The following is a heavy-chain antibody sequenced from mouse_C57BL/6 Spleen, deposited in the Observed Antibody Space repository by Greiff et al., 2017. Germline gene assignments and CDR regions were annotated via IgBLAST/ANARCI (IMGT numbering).Heavy chain of an antibody. D-gene: IGHD2-3*01. CDR3: ARWDGYYSAWFAY. CDR1: GYSFTGYY. Sequence: EVQLQQSGPELVKPGASVKLSCKASGYSFTGYYMNWVKQSPEKSLEWIGEINPSTGGTTYNQKFKAKATLTVDKSSSTAYMQLKSLTSEDSAVYYCARWDGYYSAWFAYWGQGTLVTVSA. J-gene: IGHJ3*01. CDR2: INPSTGGT. V-gene: IGHV1-42*01.